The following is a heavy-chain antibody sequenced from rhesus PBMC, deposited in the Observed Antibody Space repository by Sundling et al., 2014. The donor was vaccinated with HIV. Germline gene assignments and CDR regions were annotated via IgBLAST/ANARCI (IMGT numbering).Heavy chain of an antibody. V-gene: IGHV3S42*01. Sequence: EVQLVETGGGLVQPGGSLKLSCAASGFTFSSYGMSWVRQAPGKGLEWVSAINSGGGTTYYADSVKGRFTISRDNSKNTLSLQMNSLRTEDTAVYYCAKKGPYGSGDYWGQGVLVTVSS. CDR2: INSGGGTT. D-gene: IGHD4-4*01. CDR1: GFTFSSYG. J-gene: IGHJ4*01. CDR3: AKKGPYGSGDY.